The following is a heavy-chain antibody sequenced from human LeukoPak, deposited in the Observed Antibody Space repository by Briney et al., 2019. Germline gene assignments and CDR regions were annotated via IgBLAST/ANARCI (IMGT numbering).Heavy chain of an antibody. CDR2: VYHSGLT. D-gene: IGHD5-12*01. CDR3: ARSGSGYLRYYFDY. V-gene: IGHV4/OR15-8*02. J-gene: IGHJ4*02. CDR1: GASVSTNNW. Sequence: SETLSLTCVVSGASVSTNNWWKWVRQAPGKGLEWIGEVYHSGLTNYSPSLKSRVSMSIDKSKNIFSLNLTSVTAADTAVYYCARSGSGYLRYYFDYWGQGTLVTVSS.